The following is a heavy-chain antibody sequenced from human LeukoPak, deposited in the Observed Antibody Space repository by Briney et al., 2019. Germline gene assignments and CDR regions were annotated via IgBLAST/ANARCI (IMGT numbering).Heavy chain of an antibody. D-gene: IGHD3-22*01. CDR1: GGSISNYS. CDR2: VYYSGSA. Sequence: SETLSLTGTVSGGSISNYSWSWIRQPPGKGLEWIGYVYYSGSASYNPSLKSRVTISVGTSKKQFSLKLTSVTAADTAVYYCAREDSSGYLGYWGQGTLVTVSS. V-gene: IGHV4-59*01. J-gene: IGHJ4*02. CDR3: AREDSSGYLGY.